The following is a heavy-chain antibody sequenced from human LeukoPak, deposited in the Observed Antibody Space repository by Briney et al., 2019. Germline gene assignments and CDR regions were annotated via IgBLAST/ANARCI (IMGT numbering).Heavy chain of an antibody. CDR3: ASSPYDSSGYYYEPGMDV. Sequence: SVKASCKASGGTFSSYAISWVRQAPGQGLEWMGGIIPIFGTANYAQKFQGRVTITADESTSTAYMELSSLRSEDTAVYYCASSPYDSSGYYYEPGMDVWGQGTTVTVSS. D-gene: IGHD3-22*01. CDR2: IIPIFGTA. J-gene: IGHJ6*02. V-gene: IGHV1-69*01. CDR1: GGTFSSYA.